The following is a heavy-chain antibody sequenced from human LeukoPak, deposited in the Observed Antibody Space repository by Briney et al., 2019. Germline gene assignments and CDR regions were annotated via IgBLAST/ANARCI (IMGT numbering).Heavy chain of an antibody. J-gene: IGHJ4*02. Sequence: ASVKVSCKASGYTFTSCGISWVRQAPGQGLEWMGGISAYNGNTNYAQKLQGRVTMTTDTSTSTAYMELRSLRSDDTAVYYCARDGGPGPGGSYYDYWGQGTLVTVSS. CDR2: ISAYNGNT. CDR1: GYTFTSCG. CDR3: ARDGGPGPGGSYYDY. D-gene: IGHD1-26*01. V-gene: IGHV1-18*01.